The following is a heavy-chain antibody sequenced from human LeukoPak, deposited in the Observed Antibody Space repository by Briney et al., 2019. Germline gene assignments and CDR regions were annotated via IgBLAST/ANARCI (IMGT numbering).Heavy chain of an antibody. CDR2: ISAYNGNT. V-gene: IGHV1-18*01. CDR3: ARGGSIAALFGPFDP. D-gene: IGHD6-6*01. J-gene: IGHJ5*02. Sequence: ASVKVSCKASGYTFTSYGISWVRQAPGQGLEWMGWISAYNGNTNYAQKLQGRVTMTTDTSTSTAYMELRSLRSEDTAVYCCARGGSIAALFGPFDPWGQGTLVTVSS. CDR1: GYTFTSYG.